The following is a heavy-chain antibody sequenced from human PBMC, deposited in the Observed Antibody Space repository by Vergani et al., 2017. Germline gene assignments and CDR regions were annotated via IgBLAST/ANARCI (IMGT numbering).Heavy chain of an antibody. J-gene: IGHJ5*01. CDR2: ISGSGSRK. CDR1: GFTLVNYA. V-gene: IGHV3-23*01. Sequence: EVPLLESGGGLIQPGGSLRISCALSGFTLVNYAMTCVRDAPGRGLHGGSGISGSGSRKFYKNSLKGRVTISRDNSKNTLFLEMNSLRTEDTATYFCAKELXITLPAIWGCFGSWGPGTVVLVSS. CDR3: AKELXITLPAIWGCFGS. D-gene: IGHD2-21*01.